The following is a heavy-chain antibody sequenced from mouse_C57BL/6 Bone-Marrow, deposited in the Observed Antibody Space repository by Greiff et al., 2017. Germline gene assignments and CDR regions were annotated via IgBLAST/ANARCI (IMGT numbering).Heavy chain of an antibody. D-gene: IGHD3-2*02. CDR3: ARQRDSSGWVAY. Sequence: EVQLVESGGDLVKPGGSLKLSCAASGFTFSSYGMSWVRQTPDKRLEWVATISSGGSYTYYPDSVKGRFTISRDNAKNTLYLQMSSLKSEDTAMYYCARQRDSSGWVAYWGRGTLVTVSA. J-gene: IGHJ3*01. CDR2: ISSGGSYT. CDR1: GFTFSSYG. V-gene: IGHV5-6*01.